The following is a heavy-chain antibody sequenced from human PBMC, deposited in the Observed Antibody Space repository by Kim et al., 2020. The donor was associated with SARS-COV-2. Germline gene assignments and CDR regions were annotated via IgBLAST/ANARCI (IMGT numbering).Heavy chain of an antibody. Sequence: GGSLRLSCAASGFTFSNAWMSWVRQAPGKGLEWVGRIKSKTDGGTTDYAAPVKGRFTISRDDSKNTLYLQMNSLKTEDTAVYYCTTVTSGSYSHFDYWGQGTLVTVSS. V-gene: IGHV3-15*01. CDR2: IKSKTDGGTT. J-gene: IGHJ4*02. CDR3: TTVTSGSYSHFDY. CDR1: GFTFSNAW. D-gene: IGHD1-26*01.